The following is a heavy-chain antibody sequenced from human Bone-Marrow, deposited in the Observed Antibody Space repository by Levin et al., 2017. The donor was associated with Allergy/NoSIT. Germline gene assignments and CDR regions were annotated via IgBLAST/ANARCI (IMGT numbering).Heavy chain of an antibody. CDR1: GFTFSSYA. Sequence: GGSLRLSCAASGFTFSSYAMHWVRQAPGKGLEWVALMSYDGRNQYYADSVKGRFTISRDNSNDTLYLQMSSLRPDDTAVYFCARVGGAVVPLPIGPLDYWGQGTLVTVSS. CDR2: MSYDGRNQ. CDR3: ARVGGAVVPLPIGPLDY. V-gene: IGHV3-30*04. J-gene: IGHJ4*02. D-gene: IGHD4-23*01.